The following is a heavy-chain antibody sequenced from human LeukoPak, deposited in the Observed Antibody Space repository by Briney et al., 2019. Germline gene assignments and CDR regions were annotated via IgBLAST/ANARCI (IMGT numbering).Heavy chain of an antibody. J-gene: IGHJ6*02. Sequence: SGPTLVNPTQTLTLTCTFSGFSLSTSGMCVSWIRQPPGKALEWLARIDWDDDKYYSTSLKTRLTISKDTSKNQVVLTMTNMDPVDTATYCGARIRTIPLYYYYGMDVWGQGTTVTVSS. CDR3: ARIRTIPLYYYYGMDV. CDR1: GFSLSTSGMC. V-gene: IGHV2-70*11. CDR2: IDWDDDK.